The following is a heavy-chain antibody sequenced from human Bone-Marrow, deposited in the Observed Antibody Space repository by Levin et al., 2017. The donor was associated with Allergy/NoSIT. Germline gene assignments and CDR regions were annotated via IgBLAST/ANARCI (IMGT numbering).Heavy chain of an antibody. CDR3: ARGPLPYRGWFDP. Sequence: SQTLSLTCAVYGGSFSGYYWSWIRQPPGKGLEWIGEINHSGSTNYNPSLKSRVTISVDTSKNQFSLKLSSVTAADTAVYYCARGPLPYRGWFDPWGQGTLVTVSS. CDR1: GGSFSGYY. CDR2: INHSGST. V-gene: IGHV4-34*01. J-gene: IGHJ5*02. D-gene: IGHD3-16*02.